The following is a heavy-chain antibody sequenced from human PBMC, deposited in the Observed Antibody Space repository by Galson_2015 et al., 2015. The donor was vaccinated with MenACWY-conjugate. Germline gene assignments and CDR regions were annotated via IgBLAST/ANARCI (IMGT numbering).Heavy chain of an antibody. CDR1: GDSVSSNSAA. CDR2: TYYRSKWNY. CDR3: VRERGPFDAFDI. D-gene: IGHD3-10*01. J-gene: IGHJ3*02. Sequence: CAISGDSVSSNSAAWNWIRQSPSRGLEWLGRTYYRSKWNYNYALSVKSRIIINPDTSKSQFSLQLNSVTPGDTAVYYCVRERGPFDAFDIWGQGTMVTVSS. V-gene: IGHV6-1*01.